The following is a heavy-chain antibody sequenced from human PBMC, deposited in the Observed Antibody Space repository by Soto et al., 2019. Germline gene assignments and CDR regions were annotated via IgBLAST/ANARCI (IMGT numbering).Heavy chain of an antibody. CDR3: APFFMATVVGY. CDR1: GLGLTEVS. D-gene: IGHD2-8*02. Sequence: QVHLVQSGAEVKKPGASVKVSCKVSGLGLTEVSMHWVRQAPGKGLEWLGGFDPDEGGTIYAQKFQGRVTMTEDTTTGTAYMELSSRTSEDTAVYYCAPFFMATVVGYWGQGSLVTVSS. J-gene: IGHJ4*02. CDR2: FDPDEGGT. V-gene: IGHV1-24*01.